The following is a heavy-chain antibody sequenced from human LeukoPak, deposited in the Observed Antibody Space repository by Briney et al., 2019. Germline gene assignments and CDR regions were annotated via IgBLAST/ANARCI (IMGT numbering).Heavy chain of an antibody. D-gene: IGHD3-22*01. J-gene: IGHJ4*02. CDR3: ARWVEYYYDSSGYYDY. CDR2: IYPGDSDT. CDR1: GYSLTSYW. Sequence: GESLKISCKGSGYSLTSYWIGWVRQMPGKGLEWMGIIYPGDSDTRYSPSFQGQVTISADKSISTAYLQWSSLKASDTAMYYCARWVEYYYDSSGYYDYWGQGTLVTVSS. V-gene: IGHV5-51*01.